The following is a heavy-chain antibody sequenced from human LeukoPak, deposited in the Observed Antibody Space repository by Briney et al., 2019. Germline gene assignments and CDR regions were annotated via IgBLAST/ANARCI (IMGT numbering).Heavy chain of an antibody. Sequence: GGSLRLSCAASGFTFTSYSMNWVRQAPGKGLEWVSSISSSSNYIYYADSVKGRFTISRDNAKNLLYLQMNSLRAEDTAVYYCAKASMITFGGVIVPFDYWGQGTLVTVSS. D-gene: IGHD3-16*02. CDR3: AKASMITFGGVIVPFDY. V-gene: IGHV3-21*06. J-gene: IGHJ4*02. CDR2: ISSSSNYI. CDR1: GFTFTSYS.